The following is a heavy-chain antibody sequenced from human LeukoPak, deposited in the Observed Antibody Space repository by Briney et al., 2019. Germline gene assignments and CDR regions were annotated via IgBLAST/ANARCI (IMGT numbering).Heavy chain of an antibody. D-gene: IGHD3-10*01. CDR1: GFSLSTSGVG. J-gene: IGHJ4*02. V-gene: IGHV2-5*01. CDR3: AHRREGVTDY. CDR2: ISWNDDK. Sequence: SGPTLVKPTQTLTLTCTFSGFSLSTSGVGVGWIRQPPGKALEWLALISWNDDKRYSPSPNSRLTISKDNYKNQVVLTMTNKDPVDTATYYCAHRREGVTDYWGQGTLVTVSS.